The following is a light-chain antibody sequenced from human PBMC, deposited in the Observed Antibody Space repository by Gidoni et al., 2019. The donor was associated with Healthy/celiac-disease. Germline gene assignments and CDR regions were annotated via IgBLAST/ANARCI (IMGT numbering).Light chain of an antibody. V-gene: IGKV1-27*01. Sequence: DIHMTQSPSSLSASVGDRVTITCRASQGISNYLAWYQQKPGKVPKLLIYAASTLQSGVPCRFSGSGSGTDFTLTISSLQPEDVATYYCKKYNSAPRTFGQGTKVEIK. CDR3: KKYNSAPRT. CDR1: QGISNY. J-gene: IGKJ1*01. CDR2: AAS.